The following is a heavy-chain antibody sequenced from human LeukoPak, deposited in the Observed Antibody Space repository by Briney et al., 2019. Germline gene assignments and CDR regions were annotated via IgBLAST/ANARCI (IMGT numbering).Heavy chain of an antibody. CDR3: ARDLGYCSGGSCYSTVSYAFDI. V-gene: IGHV4-59*01. D-gene: IGHD2-15*01. Sequence: SETLSLTCSVSGGSISGYYWSWIRQPPGKGLQWIGYMYDTGHTMYNSTLKSRVTISVDTSKNQFSLKLSSVTAADTAVYYCARDLGYCSGGSCYSTVSYAFDIWGQGTMVTVSS. CDR1: GGSISGYY. CDR2: MYDTGHT. J-gene: IGHJ3*02.